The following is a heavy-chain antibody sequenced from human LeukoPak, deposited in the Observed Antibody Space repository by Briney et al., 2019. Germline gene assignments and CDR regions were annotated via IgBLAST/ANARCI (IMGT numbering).Heavy chain of an antibody. CDR1: GYTFTSYG. V-gene: IGHV1-18*01. D-gene: IGHD3-10*01. Sequence: ASVKVSCKASGYTFTSYGISWVRQAPGQGLEWMGWISAYNGNTNYAQKLQGRVTMTTDTSTSTAYMELRSLRSDDTAVYYCARQQVVRGVIIDYYYMDVWGKGTTVTVSS. CDR3: ARQQVVRGVIIDYYYMDV. CDR2: ISAYNGNT. J-gene: IGHJ6*03.